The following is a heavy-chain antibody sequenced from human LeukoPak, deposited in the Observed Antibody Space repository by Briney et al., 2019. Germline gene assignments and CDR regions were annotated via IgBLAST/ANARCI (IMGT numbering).Heavy chain of an antibody. CDR1: GGSIIPYF. CDR2: ISYTGST. J-gene: IGHJ5*02. V-gene: IGHV4-59*01. D-gene: IGHD3-10*01. Sequence: SETLSLTCTVSGGSIIPYFWSWMRQTPGKGLEWIGYISYTGSTNYNPALKSRVTISVDTSKNQFSLQLTSVTAADTAVYYCARDDYRGVTNFDPWGQGTLVTVSS. CDR3: ARDDYRGVTNFDP.